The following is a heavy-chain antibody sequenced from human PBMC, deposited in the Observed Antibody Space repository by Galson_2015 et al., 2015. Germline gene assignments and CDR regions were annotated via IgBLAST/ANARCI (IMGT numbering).Heavy chain of an antibody. CDR2: IKSKAYGGTT. J-gene: IGHJ4*02. CDR3: SRARRYCSGGNCYSATYFDY. V-gene: IGHV3-49*03. CDR1: GFIFGDYA. D-gene: IGHD2-15*01. Sequence: SLRLSCAASGFIFGDYAMSWFRQAPGKGLEWVGFIKSKAYGGTTQYAVSVKGRFTISRDDSKSLAYLQMDSLKTEDTAVYYCSRARRYCSGGNCYSATYFDYWGQGALVTVSS.